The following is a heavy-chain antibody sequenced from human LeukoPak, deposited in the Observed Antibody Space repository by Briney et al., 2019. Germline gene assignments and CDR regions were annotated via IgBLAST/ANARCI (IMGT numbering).Heavy chain of an antibody. CDR3: ARSSSAGGWGGWFDP. J-gene: IGHJ5*02. V-gene: IGHV4-59*01. CDR2: IYYTGAT. D-gene: IGHD2-15*01. CDR1: GGSISSYY. Sequence: PSETLSLTCTVSGGSISSYYWSWIRQPPGKGLQWIGYIYYTGATNYNPSLKSRVTISVDASKNQFSLKLSSLTAADTAVYYCARSSSAGGWGGWFDPWGQGTLVTVSS.